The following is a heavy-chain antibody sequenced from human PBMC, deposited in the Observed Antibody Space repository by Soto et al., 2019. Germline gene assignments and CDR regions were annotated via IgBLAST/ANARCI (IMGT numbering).Heavy chain of an antibody. V-gene: IGHV1-69*01. CDR3: ARSQGSSTSLEIYYYYYYGMDV. CDR2: IIPISGTA. J-gene: IGHJ6*02. Sequence: QVQLVQSGAEVKKPGSSVKVSCKASGGTFSSYAISWVRQAPGQGLEWMGGIIPISGTANYAQKFQGRVTITADEYTSTAYMELRSLRSEYTAVYYCARSQGSSTSLEIYYYYYYGMDVWGQGTTVTVSS. D-gene: IGHD2-2*01. CDR1: GGTFSSYA.